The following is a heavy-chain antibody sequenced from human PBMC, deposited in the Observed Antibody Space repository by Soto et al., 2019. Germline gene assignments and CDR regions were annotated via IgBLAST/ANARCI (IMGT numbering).Heavy chain of an antibody. J-gene: IGHJ4*02. V-gene: IGHV1-69*01. CDR2: IIPMLGTA. D-gene: IGHD6-13*01. CDR1: GGTFSSYA. Sequence: QVQLVQSGAEVKKPGSSVKVSCKASGGTFSSYAITWVRQAPEEGLEWMGGIIPMLGTANYAQRFQGRVTISADESTSTAYMELISLRSEDTAVYYCATSRSYSSSWYGRDFDYWGQGTRVTVSS. CDR3: ATSRSYSSSWYGRDFDY.